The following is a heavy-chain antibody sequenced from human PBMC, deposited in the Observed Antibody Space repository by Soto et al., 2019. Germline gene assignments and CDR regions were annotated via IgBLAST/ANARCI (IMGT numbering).Heavy chain of an antibody. J-gene: IGHJ4*02. CDR1: GGSITSTNW. D-gene: IGHD6-13*01. Sequence: SETLSLTCDVSGGSITSTNWWTWVRQHPGKGLECIGYIFYTGSTYYNPTLKSRVTMSVDTSKRQFSLNLSSLTAADTAVYYCARVYSVNYLGYFDYWGQGALVTVSS. CDR3: ARVYSVNYLGYFDY. V-gene: IGHV4-31*11. CDR2: IFYTGST.